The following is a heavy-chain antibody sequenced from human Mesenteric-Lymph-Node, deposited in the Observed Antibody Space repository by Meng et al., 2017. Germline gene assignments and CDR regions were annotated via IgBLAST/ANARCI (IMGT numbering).Heavy chain of an antibody. CDR2: IYYSGST. D-gene: IGHD5-18*01. J-gene: IGHJ2*01. V-gene: IGHV4-34*01. CDR1: GGSFSGYY. Sequence: QVQLKQGDAGLLKPSETLSLTCAFYGGSFSGYYWSWSRQPPGKGLELIGHIYYSGSTSYNPSLKSRVTISVDTSNNQFSLKLSSVTAADTAVYYCARVGWRQWSFDLWGRGTLVTVSS. CDR3: ARVGWRQWSFDL.